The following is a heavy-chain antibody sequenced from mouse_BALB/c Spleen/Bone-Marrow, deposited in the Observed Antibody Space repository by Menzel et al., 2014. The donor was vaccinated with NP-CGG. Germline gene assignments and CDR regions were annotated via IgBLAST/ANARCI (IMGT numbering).Heavy chain of an antibody. CDR1: GFKFKDTH. D-gene: IGHD1-1*01. J-gene: IGHJ3*01. V-gene: IGHV14-3*02. CDR3: SRDYGGTAWFAY. Sequence: EVKLQESGAELVKPGASVKLPCTASGFKFKDTHMHWVKQRPEQGLEWIGRIDPASGDTKYDPKFQGKAAITGDTSSNTAYLQLSSLTSEDTAVYYCSRDYGGTAWFAYWGQGTLVTVSA. CDR2: IDPASGDT.